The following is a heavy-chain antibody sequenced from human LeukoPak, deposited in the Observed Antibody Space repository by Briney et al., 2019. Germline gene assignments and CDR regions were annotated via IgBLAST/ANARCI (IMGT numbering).Heavy chain of an antibody. Sequence: PGGSLRLSCAASGFMFDGYGMSWVRQAPGKGLEWVSGINWNGGRTGYADSVKGRFTISRDNAKNSLYLQMNSLRAEDTALYYCARDYDYGDYPGYWGQGTLVTVSS. CDR1: GFMFDGYG. CDR2: INWNGGRT. D-gene: IGHD4-17*01. J-gene: IGHJ4*02. V-gene: IGHV3-20*04. CDR3: ARDYDYGDYPGY.